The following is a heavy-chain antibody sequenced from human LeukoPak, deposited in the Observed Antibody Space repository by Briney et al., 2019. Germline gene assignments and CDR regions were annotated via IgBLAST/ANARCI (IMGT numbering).Heavy chain of an antibody. CDR3: VRGRLTTDY. Sequence: GGSLRLSCAASEFTFSTYSMNWVRQAPGKGLEWVANIKQDGSEKNYVDSVKGRFTISRDNAKNSLYLQMTSLRAEDTAVYYCVRGRLTTDYWGQGTLVTVSS. V-gene: IGHV3-7*03. CDR1: EFTFSTYS. D-gene: IGHD1-1*01. CDR2: IKQDGSEK. J-gene: IGHJ4*02.